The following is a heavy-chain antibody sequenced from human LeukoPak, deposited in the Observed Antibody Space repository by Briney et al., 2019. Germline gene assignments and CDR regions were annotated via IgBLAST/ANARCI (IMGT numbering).Heavy chain of an antibody. CDR2: ISGSGGST. Sequence: GGSPRLSCAASGFTLSSYPMNWVRQAPGKGPGSVSAISGSGGSTYYADFVKGRFIISNDNYKHTLYQQMNVPRADDTVVYYCAKDRSSGGSFDFDYWGQGTLVTVSS. CDR1: GFTLSSYP. D-gene: IGHD3-3*02. V-gene: IGHV3-23*01. J-gene: IGHJ4*02. CDR3: AKDRSSGGSFDFDY.